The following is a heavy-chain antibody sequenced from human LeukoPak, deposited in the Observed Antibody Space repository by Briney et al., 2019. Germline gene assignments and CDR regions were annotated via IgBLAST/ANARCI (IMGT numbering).Heavy chain of an antibody. CDR2: ISAYNGNT. J-gene: IGHJ5*02. CDR3: ARGSYYYYSSGYLNWFDP. V-gene: IGHV1-18*01. Sequence: ASVKVSCKASGYTFTSYGISWVRQAPGQGLEWMGWISAYNGNTNYAQKLQGRVTMTTDTSTRTAYMELRSLRSDDTAVYYCARGSYYYYSSGYLNWFDPWGQGTLVTVSS. D-gene: IGHD3-22*01. CDR1: GYTFTSYG.